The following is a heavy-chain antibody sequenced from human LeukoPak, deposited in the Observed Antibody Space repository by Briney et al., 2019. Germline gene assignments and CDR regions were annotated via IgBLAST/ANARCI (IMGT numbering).Heavy chain of an antibody. D-gene: IGHD3-16*01. V-gene: IGHV3-23*01. CDR2: ISGSGGST. CDR3: AKEDGGTNSFFDY. Sequence: GGSLRLSCAASGFPFSSYPMTWVRQAPGKGLEWVSGISGSGGSTNYADSVKGRFTISRDNSKNTLYLQMNSLRAEDTAVYYCAKEDGGTNSFFDYWGQGTLVTVSS. J-gene: IGHJ4*02. CDR1: GFPFSSYP.